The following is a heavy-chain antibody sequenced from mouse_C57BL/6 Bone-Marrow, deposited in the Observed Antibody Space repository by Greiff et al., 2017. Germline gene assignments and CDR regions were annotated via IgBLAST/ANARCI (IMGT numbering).Heavy chain of an antibody. V-gene: IGHV2-5*01. CDR2: IWRGGST. CDR3: AKRGISYGYAMDY. CDR1: GFSLTSYG. J-gene: IGHJ4*01. D-gene: IGHD1-1*01. Sequence: QVQLKESGPGLVQPSQSLSITCTVSGFSLTSYGVHWVRQSPGKGLEWLGVIWRGGSTDYNAAFMSRLSITKDNSKSQVFFKMNSLQADDTAIYYWAKRGISYGYAMDYWGQGTSVTVSS.